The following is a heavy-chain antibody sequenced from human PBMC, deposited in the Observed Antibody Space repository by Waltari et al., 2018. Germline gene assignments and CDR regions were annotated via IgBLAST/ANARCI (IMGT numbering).Heavy chain of an antibody. J-gene: IGHJ6*02. CDR2: ISGQNGNT. D-gene: IGHD1-26*01. CDR1: AYSFPKYG. Sequence: QLQLVQSGAEVKKPGASVKVSCKASAYSFPKYGVTWVRQAPGQGLEWMGWISGQNGNTKSPQKLQGRVTMTTDTSTSTAYMELRSLTSDDAAVYYCAGSTSPLGYYYYGTDVWGQGTTVTVSS. CDR3: AGSTSPLGYYYYGTDV. V-gene: IGHV1-18*04.